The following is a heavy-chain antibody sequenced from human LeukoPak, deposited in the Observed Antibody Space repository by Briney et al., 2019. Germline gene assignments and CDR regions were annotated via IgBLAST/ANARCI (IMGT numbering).Heavy chain of an antibody. CDR2: IYYSGST. Sequence: SETLSLTCAVYGGSFSGYYWSWIRQPPGKGLEWIGSIYYSGSTYYNPSLKSRDTISVDTSKNQFSLKLSSVTAADTAVYYCARTRSGSPYNTFDYWGQGTLVTVSS. CDR1: GGSFSGYY. V-gene: IGHV4-34*01. J-gene: IGHJ4*02. D-gene: IGHD3-10*01. CDR3: ARTRSGSPYNTFDY.